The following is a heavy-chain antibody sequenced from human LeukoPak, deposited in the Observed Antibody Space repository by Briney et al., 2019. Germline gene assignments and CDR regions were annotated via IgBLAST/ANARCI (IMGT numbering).Heavy chain of an antibody. CDR2: IDPSDSYT. V-gene: IGHV5-10-1*01. Sequence: GGSLRISFQGSGCRFTSYWISWVRPMPGKGLGGMGRIDPSDSYTNYSPSFQGHVTISADKSISTAYLQWSSLKASDTAMYYCARQGPTYYDILTGSKSWGQGTLVTVSS. CDR1: GCRFTSYW. J-gene: IGHJ4*02. D-gene: IGHD3-9*01. CDR3: ARQGPTYYDILTGSKS.